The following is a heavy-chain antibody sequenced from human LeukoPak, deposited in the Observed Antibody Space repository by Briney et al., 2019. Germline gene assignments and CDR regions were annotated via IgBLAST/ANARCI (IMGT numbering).Heavy chain of an antibody. CDR3: ARDLCTSSSCPNNWIDP. D-gene: IGHD2-2*01. CDR2: PYYRSKWYN. Sequence: SQTLSLTCAISGDSISSNSAAWNWIRQSPSRGLEALGRPYYRSKWYNNYAISVKSRITINPDTSKNQFSLQLNSVTPEDTAVYYCARDLCTSSSCPNNWIDPWGQGTLVTVSS. CDR1: GDSISSNSAA. J-gene: IGHJ5*02. V-gene: IGHV6-1*01.